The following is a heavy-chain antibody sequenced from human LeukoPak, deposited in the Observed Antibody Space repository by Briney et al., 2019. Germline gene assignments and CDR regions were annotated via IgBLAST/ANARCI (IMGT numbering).Heavy chain of an antibody. CDR1: GFTFSSYG. Sequence: GGSLRLSCAASGFTFSSYGMYWVRQAPGKGLEWVAFIRYDGSNKYYADSVKGRFTISRDNSKNTLYLQMNSLRAEDTAVYYCAKDGNGIVGATHVDYWGQGTLVTVSS. D-gene: IGHD1-26*01. V-gene: IGHV3-30*02. CDR2: IRYDGSNK. J-gene: IGHJ4*02. CDR3: AKDGNGIVGATHVDY.